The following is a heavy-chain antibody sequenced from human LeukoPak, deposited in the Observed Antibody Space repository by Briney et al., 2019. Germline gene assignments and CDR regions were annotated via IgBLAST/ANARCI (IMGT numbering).Heavy chain of an antibody. CDR3: AREGNDLSFDY. CDR2: IYTSGST. Sequence: SSETLSLTCTVSGGFISSYYWSWIRQPAGKGLEWIGRIYTSGSTNYNPSLKSRVTMSVDTSKNQFSLKLSSVTAADTAVYYCAREGNDLSFDYWGQGTLVTVSS. D-gene: IGHD3-10*01. J-gene: IGHJ4*02. V-gene: IGHV4-4*07. CDR1: GGFISSYY.